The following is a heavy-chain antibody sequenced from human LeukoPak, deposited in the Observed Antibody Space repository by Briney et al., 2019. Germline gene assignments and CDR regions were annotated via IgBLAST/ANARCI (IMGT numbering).Heavy chain of an antibody. D-gene: IGHD3-22*01. J-gene: IGHJ5*02. V-gene: IGHV4-59*01. CDR3: AREKIGYYDSSGRGWFDP. CDR2: IDYSGYT. CDR1: GGSISSYY. Sequence: SETLSLTCTVSGGSISSYYWSWIRQYPGKGLESIGYIDYSGYTNYNPSLKSRVTISLDTSKKQFSLNLTSVTAADTAVYYCAREKIGYYDSSGRGWFDPWGQGTLVTVSS.